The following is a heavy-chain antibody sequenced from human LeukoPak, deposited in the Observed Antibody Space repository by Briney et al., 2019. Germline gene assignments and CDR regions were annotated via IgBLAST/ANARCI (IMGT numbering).Heavy chain of an antibody. V-gene: IGHV3-33*01. Sequence: GGSLRLSCAASGFTFSSYGMHWVRQAPGKGLEWVAVIWYDGSNKYYADSVKGRFTISRDNSKNTPYLQMNSLRAEDTAVYYCARDPGDYYGSGSSDAFDIWGQGTMVTVSS. D-gene: IGHD3-10*01. CDR3: ARDPGDYYGSGSSDAFDI. CDR2: IWYDGSNK. CDR1: GFTFSSYG. J-gene: IGHJ3*02.